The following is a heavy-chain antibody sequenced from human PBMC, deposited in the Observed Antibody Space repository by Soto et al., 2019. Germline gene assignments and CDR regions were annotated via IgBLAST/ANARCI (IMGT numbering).Heavy chain of an antibody. CDR2: INPEGRT. CDR3: ARDPPGPLSFDP. V-gene: IGHV3-66*01. J-gene: IGHJ5*02. Sequence: PGGSLRLSCEASGLIVNNNFMNWVRQAPGRGLEWVSVINPEGRTYYADYVKDRITISRDTSKNTLYHHMNSLRVQHPAVYYCARDPPGPLSFDPSGQGTQVTVSS. CDR1: GLIVNNNF.